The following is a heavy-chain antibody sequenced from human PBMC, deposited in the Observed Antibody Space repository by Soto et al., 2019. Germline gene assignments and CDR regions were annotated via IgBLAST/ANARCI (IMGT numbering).Heavy chain of an antibody. CDR1: VDTFNFYS. D-gene: IGHD3-10*01. J-gene: IGHJ4*02. V-gene: IGHV1-69*02. CDR2: VNPIVSMS. CDR3: ASSYGSGYWAFDY. Sequence: QVQLVQSGAEVKRPGSSVKVSCKASVDTFNFYSINWVRQAPGLGLEWMGRVNPIVSMSNNAQKFQGRVTMTEYKSTSTAYLELSSLSSEDTAIYYCASSYGSGYWAFDYWGQGALVTVSS.